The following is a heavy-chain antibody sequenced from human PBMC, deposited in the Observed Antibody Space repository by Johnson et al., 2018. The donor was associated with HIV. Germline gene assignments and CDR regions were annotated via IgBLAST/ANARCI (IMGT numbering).Heavy chain of an antibody. Sequence: QVQVVESGGGVVQPGRSLRLSCAASGFTFSSYAMHWVRQAPGKGLEWVAVISYDGSNKYYADSVKGRFTISRDNSKNTLYLQMNSLRAEDTAVYYCARDLYDFWSASPGSDAFDIWGQGTMVTVSS. D-gene: IGHD3-3*01. CDR3: ARDLYDFWSASPGSDAFDI. CDR2: ISYDGSNK. CDR1: GFTFSSYA. V-gene: IGHV3-30*04. J-gene: IGHJ3*02.